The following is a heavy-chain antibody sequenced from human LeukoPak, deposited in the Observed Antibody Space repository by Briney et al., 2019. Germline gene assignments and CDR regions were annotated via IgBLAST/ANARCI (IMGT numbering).Heavy chain of an antibody. J-gene: IGHJ4*02. Sequence: SETLSLTCAVYGGSFSGYYWSWIRQPPGKWLEWIGEINHSGSTNYNPSLKSRVTMSVDTSKNQFSLKLSSVTAADTAVYYCARGRGDFWSGYYPFFFDYWGQGTLVTVSS. V-gene: IGHV4-34*01. CDR2: INHSGST. CDR3: ARGRGDFWSGYYPFFFDY. CDR1: GGSFSGYY. D-gene: IGHD3-3*01.